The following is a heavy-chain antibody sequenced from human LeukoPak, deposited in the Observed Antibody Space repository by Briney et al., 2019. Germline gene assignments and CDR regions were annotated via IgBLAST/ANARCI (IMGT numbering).Heavy chain of an antibody. CDR1: AGSISSGGYY. CDR2: ICYSGST. CDR3: ARAIKPLAAAGSYYFDY. V-gene: IGHV4-31*03. D-gene: IGHD6-13*01. J-gene: IGHJ4*02. Sequence: SETLSLTCTVSAGSISSGGYYWSWIRQHPGKGLEWIGYICYSGSTYYNPSLKSRVTISVDTSKNQFSLKLSSVTAADTAVYYCARAIKPLAAAGSYYFDYWGQGTLVTVSS.